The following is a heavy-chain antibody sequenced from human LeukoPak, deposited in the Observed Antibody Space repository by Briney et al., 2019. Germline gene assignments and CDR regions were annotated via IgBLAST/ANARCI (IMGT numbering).Heavy chain of an antibody. V-gene: IGHV3-49*04. CDR1: GFTFCDYA. D-gene: IGHD2-2*03. Sequence: GGSLRLSCTASGFTFCDYAMSWVRQAPGKGLEWVGFIRRKAYGGTTEYAASVKGRFTISRDDSKSIAYLQMNSLKTEDTAVYYCTRVMDIVVVPAACFDYWGQGTLVTVSS. CDR2: IRRKAYGGTT. J-gene: IGHJ4*02. CDR3: TRVMDIVVVPAACFDY.